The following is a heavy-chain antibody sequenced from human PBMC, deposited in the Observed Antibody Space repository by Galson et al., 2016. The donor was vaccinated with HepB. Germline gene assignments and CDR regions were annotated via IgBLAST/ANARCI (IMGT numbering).Heavy chain of an antibody. CDR1: GFTFSYFW. CDR3: AREGYLDY. V-gene: IGHV3-7*01. Sequence: SLRLSCAASGFTFSYFWMSWVRQSPGKGPEWVAIIKPDGTETYYVGSVKGRFTISRDNGKNSLYLQMNSRRAEDTAVYYCAREGYLDYWGQGTLVTVSS. CDR2: IKPDGTET. J-gene: IGHJ4*02.